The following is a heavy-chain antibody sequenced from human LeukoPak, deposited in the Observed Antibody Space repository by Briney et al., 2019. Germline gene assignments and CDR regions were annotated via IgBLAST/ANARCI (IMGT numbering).Heavy chain of an antibody. Sequence: PGGSLRLSCAASGFTFNNYGMNWVRQAPGKGLEWVSYISSSSSIIYYADSVKGRFTISRDTAKNSLYLQMNSLRAEDTAVYYCARDVHDYYDSSGLYWGQGTLVTVSS. CDR2: ISSSSSII. CDR3: ARDVHDYYDSSGLY. CDR1: GFTFNNYG. V-gene: IGHV3-48*01. J-gene: IGHJ4*02. D-gene: IGHD3-22*01.